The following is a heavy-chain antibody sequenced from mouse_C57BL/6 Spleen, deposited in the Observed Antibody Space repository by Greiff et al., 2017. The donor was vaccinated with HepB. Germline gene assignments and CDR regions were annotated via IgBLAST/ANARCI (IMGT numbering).Heavy chain of an antibody. J-gene: IGHJ4*01. V-gene: IGHV1-69*01. CDR3: ARRAGTYYYAMDY. CDR1: GYTFTSYW. D-gene: IGHD4-1*01. Sequence: VQLQQPGAELVMPGASVKLSCKASGYTFTSYWMHWVKQRPGQGLEWIGEIDPSDSYTNYNHKFKGKSTLTVDKSSSTAYMQLSSLTSEDSAVYYCARRAGTYYYAMDYWGQGTSVTVSS. CDR2: IDPSDSYT.